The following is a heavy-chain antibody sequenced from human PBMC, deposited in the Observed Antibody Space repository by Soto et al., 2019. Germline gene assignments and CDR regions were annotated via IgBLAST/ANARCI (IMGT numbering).Heavy chain of an antibody. CDR3: AHTWGLAFDY. J-gene: IGHJ4*02. Sequence: QITLKESGPTLVEPTQTLTLTCTYSGFSLRTTGVGVGWIRQPPGKALEWLGIIYWNDDKHYSPSLKNRFTLTSDISKSQVVLTRTNMDAVDTATYYCAHTWGLAFDYWGQGTLVIVSS. V-gene: IGHV2-5*01. D-gene: IGHD3-16*01. CDR2: IYWNDDK. CDR1: GFSLRTTGVG.